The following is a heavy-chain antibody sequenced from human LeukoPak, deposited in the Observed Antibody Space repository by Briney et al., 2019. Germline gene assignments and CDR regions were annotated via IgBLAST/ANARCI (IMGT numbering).Heavy chain of an antibody. CDR3: ARGRLGYCSGGSCSDFDY. V-gene: IGHV1-18*01. J-gene: IGHJ4*02. CDR1: GYTFTCYG. CDR2: ISDYNGNT. Sequence: GAAVTVSRKSSGYTFTCYGMSWVRQAPAQGLEWMGFISDYNGNTNYAQKLQGRVTMTTDTSTTTAYMELRSLSSDDTAVYYCARGRLGYCSGGSCSDFDYWGQGTLVSVSS. D-gene: IGHD2-15*01.